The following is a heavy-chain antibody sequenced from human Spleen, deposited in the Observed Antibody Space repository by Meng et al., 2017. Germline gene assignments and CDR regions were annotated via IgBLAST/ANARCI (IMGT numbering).Heavy chain of an antibody. CDR3: ARGPTTMAHDFDY. CDR2: INHSGST. CDR1: GGSISSSNW. D-gene: IGHD4-11*01. V-gene: IGHV4-4*02. J-gene: IGHJ4*02. Sequence: VQLQASGPGRLKPSGTLSLTCAVSGGSISSSNWWSWVRQPPGKGLEWIGEINHSGSTNYNPSLESRATISVDTSQNNLSLKLSSVTAADSAVYYCARGPTTMAHDFDYWGQGTLVTASS.